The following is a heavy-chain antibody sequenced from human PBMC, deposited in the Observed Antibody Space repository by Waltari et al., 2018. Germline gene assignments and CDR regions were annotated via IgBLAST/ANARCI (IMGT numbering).Heavy chain of an antibody. CDR2: IIPILGIA. D-gene: IGHD3-10*01. J-gene: IGHJ4*02. V-gene: IGHV1-69*02. CDR1: GGTFSSYT. Sequence: QVQLVQSGAEVKKPGSSVKVSCKASGGTFSSYTISWVRQAPGQGLEWMGRIIPILGIANYAQKFQGRFTISRDDSKSIAYLQMNSLKTEDTAVYYCTRDRGTLYREVLLDWGQGTLVTVSS. CDR3: TRDRGTLYREVLLD.